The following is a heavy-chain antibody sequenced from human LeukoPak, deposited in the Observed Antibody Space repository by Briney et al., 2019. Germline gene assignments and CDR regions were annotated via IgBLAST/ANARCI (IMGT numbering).Heavy chain of an antibody. V-gene: IGHV3-33*01. Sequence: PGRSLRLSCAVSGFTFSSYGMHWVRQAPGKGLEWVAVIWYDGSNKYYADSVKGRFTISRDNSKNTLYLQMNSLRAEDTAVYYCARSGRQLWSYYFDYWGQGTLVTVSS. CDR3: ARSGRQLWSYYFDY. J-gene: IGHJ4*02. D-gene: IGHD5-18*01. CDR1: GFTFSSYG. CDR2: IWYDGSNK.